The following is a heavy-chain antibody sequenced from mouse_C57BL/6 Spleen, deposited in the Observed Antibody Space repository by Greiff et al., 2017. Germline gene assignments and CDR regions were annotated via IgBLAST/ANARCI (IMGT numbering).Heavy chain of an antibody. CDR3: ARGANEGFAY. CDR1: GYTFTSYW. J-gene: IGHJ3*01. V-gene: IGHV1-69*01. Sequence: QVQLQQPGAELVMPGASVKLSCKASGYTFTSYWMHWVKQRPGQGLEWIGEIDPSDSYTNYNQKFKGKSTLTVDKSSSTAYMQLSSLTSEDSGVYYCARGANEGFAYWGQGTLVTVSA. CDR2: IDPSDSYT.